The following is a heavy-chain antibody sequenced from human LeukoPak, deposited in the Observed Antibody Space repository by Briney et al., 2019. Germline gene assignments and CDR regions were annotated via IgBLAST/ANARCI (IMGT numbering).Heavy chain of an antibody. Sequence: PSETLSLTCTVSGGIISSYYWSWIRQPPGKGLEWVGYIYYSGSTNYNPSLKSRVTISVDTSKNQFSLKLSSVTAADTAVYYCARNTWGAYCGGDCYDWYFDLWGRGTLVTVSS. J-gene: IGHJ2*01. D-gene: IGHD2-21*02. CDR2: IYYSGST. V-gene: IGHV4-59*01. CDR3: ARNTWGAYCGGDCYDWYFDL. CDR1: GGIISSYY.